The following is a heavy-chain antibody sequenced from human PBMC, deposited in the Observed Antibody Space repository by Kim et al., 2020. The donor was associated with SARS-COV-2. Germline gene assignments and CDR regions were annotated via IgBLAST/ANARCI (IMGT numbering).Heavy chain of an antibody. CDR2: INSDGSST. Sequence: GGSLRLSCAASGFTFSTYWMYWVRQAPGKGLVRVSRINSDGSSTNYADSVKGRFTISRDNAKNTLYLQMNSLRAEDTAVYYCARSSSTSCPCYYMDVWGKGTTVTVSS. D-gene: IGHD2-2*01. CDR3: ARSSSTSCPCYYMDV. V-gene: IGHV3-74*01. CDR1: GFTFSTYW. J-gene: IGHJ6*03.